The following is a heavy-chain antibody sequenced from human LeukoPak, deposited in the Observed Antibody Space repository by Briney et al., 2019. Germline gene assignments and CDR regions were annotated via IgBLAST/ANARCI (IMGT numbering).Heavy chain of an antibody. J-gene: IGHJ4*02. CDR3: ARGGYSGYDLSFDY. V-gene: IGHV3-7*01. D-gene: IGHD5-12*01. CDR2: IKQDGSEK. CDR1: GFTFSSYW. Sequence: PGGSLRLSCAASGFTFSSYWMSWVRQAPGKGLEWVANIKQDGSEKYYVDSVKGRFTISRDNAKNSLYLQMTRLRAEDTAVYYGARGGYSGYDLSFDYWGQGTMVTVSS.